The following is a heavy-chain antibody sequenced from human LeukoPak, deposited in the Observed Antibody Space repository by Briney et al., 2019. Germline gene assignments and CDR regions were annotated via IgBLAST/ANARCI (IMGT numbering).Heavy chain of an antibody. Sequence: PGGSLRLSCAASGFTFSRYSMNWVRQAPGKGLEWVPFIRGSSAYTHYADSVKGRVTISRDNHRNSLYLQMDSLRAEDTAVYYCARVDTSEYYMDVWGKGTAVIVSS. CDR3: ARVDTSEYYMDV. CDR1: GFTFSRYS. D-gene: IGHD2/OR15-2a*01. CDR2: IRGSSAYT. J-gene: IGHJ6*03. V-gene: IGHV3-21*01.